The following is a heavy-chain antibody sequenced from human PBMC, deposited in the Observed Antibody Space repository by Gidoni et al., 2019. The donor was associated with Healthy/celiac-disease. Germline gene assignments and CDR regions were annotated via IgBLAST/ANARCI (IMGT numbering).Heavy chain of an antibody. V-gene: IGHV4-31*03. CDR2: IYYSGST. Sequence: QVQLQESGPGLVQPSKTKNHTCPVSGGSITHGGYYWSWIRQHPGKGLEWIGYIYYSGSTYYNPSLKSRVTISVDTSKNQFSMKLSSVTAADTAVYYCARDCGGSSGWSVEFDYWGQGTLVTVSS. CDR1: GGSITHGGYY. CDR3: ARDCGGSSGWSVEFDY. D-gene: IGHD6-19*01. J-gene: IGHJ4*02.